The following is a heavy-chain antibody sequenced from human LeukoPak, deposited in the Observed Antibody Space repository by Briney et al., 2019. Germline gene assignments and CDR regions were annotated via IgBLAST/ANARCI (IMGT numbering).Heavy chain of an antibody. CDR3: ASDSSGPPHFQH. V-gene: IGHV3-53*01. J-gene: IGHJ1*01. D-gene: IGHD3-22*01. CDR2: IYSGGST. CDR1: GFTVSSNY. Sequence: GGSLRLSCAASGFTVSSNYVSWVRQAPGKGLEWVSVIYSGGSTYYADSVKGRFTIYRDNSKNTLYLQMNSLRAEDTAVYYCASDSSGPPHFQHWGQGTLVTVSS.